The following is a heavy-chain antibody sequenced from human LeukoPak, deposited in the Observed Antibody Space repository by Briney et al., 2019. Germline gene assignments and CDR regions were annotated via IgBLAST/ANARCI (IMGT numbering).Heavy chain of an antibody. CDR3: ATDVVATSSLDY. J-gene: IGHJ4*02. V-gene: IGHV1-24*01. CDR1: GYTLTELS. CDR2: FDPEDGET. Sequence: ASVKVSCKVSGYTLTELSMHWVRQDPGKGLEWMGGFDPEDGETIYAQKFQGRVTMTEDTSTDTAYMELSSLRSEDTAVYYCATDVVATSSLDYWGQGTLVTVSS. D-gene: IGHD5-24*01.